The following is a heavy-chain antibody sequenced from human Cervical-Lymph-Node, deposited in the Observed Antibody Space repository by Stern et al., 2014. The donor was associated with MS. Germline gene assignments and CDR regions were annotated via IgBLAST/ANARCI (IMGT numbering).Heavy chain of an antibody. D-gene: IGHD2-2*01. Sequence: VQLVESGGEVKKPGASVKVSCKASGYTFSSYDIPWVRQASGHGLEWLGWMNPYSGNTGYAQKFKGRVSMTSDPSISTVYMELTSLTSDDTAVYFCARAVRNQLLSEYWGQGTLVTVSS. CDR3: ARAVRNQLLSEY. J-gene: IGHJ4*02. CDR1: GYTFSSYD. CDR2: MNPYSGNT. V-gene: IGHV1-8*01.